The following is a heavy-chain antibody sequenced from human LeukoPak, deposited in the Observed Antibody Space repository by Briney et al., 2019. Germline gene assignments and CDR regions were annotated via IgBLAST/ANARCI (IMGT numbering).Heavy chain of an antibody. CDR1: GFTFSSYS. J-gene: IGHJ5*02. CDR2: ISSSSSTI. CDR3: AGGYSSSWYTT. D-gene: IGHD6-13*01. V-gene: IGHV3-48*04. Sequence: PGGSLRLSCAASGFTFSSYSMNWVRQAPGKGLEWVSYISSSSSTIYYADSVKGRFTISRDNAKNSLYLQMNSLRAEDTAVYYCAGGYSSSWYTTWGQGTLVTVSS.